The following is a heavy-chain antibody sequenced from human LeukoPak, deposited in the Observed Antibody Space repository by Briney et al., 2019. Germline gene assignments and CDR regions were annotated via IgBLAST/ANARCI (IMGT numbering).Heavy chain of an antibody. V-gene: IGHV1-69*01. CDR1: GGTFSSYA. D-gene: IGHD2-21*02. CDR3: ASVSPPGGDHVDY. J-gene: IGHJ4*02. Sequence: SVKVSCKASGGTFSSYAISWVRLAPGQGLEWMGGIIPIFGTANYAQKFQGRVTITADESTSTAYMELSSLRSEDTAVYYCASVSPPGGDHVDYWGQGPLVTVSS. CDR2: IIPIFGTA.